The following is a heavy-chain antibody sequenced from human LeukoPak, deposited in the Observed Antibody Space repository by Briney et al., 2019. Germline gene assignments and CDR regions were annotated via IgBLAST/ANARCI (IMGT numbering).Heavy chain of an antibody. J-gene: IGHJ4*02. Sequence: NRGESLKISFQVSGXIFTNYCIGWVRQMPGKGLESMGIIYPADSDTTYSPSFQGHVTISADKSISTVYLQWSSLKASDTAMYYCARQSRDGSKTRGYYFDYWGPGTQVTVSS. CDR1: GXIFTNYC. CDR2: IYPADSDT. V-gene: IGHV5-51*01. CDR3: ARQSRDGSKTRGYYFDY. D-gene: IGHD3-10*01.